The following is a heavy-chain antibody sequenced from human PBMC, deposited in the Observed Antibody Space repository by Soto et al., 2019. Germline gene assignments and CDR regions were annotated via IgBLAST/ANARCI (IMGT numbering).Heavy chain of an antibody. CDR1: GDSVSGGDSY. V-gene: IGHV4-30-4*01. CDR2: TSFSGYT. CDR3: VRGGNPYHYATSGPGTFDK. J-gene: IGHJ4*02. D-gene: IGHD3-22*01. Sequence: QVQLQESGPGLVKPSQTLSLTCTVSGDSVSGGDSYWSWIRQPPGKALEWIGYTSFSGYTSYTPSITSRVTISVDMSTSQFSLRLTSVTAADTAIYYCVRGGNPYHYATSGPGTFDKWGQGTLVSVSS.